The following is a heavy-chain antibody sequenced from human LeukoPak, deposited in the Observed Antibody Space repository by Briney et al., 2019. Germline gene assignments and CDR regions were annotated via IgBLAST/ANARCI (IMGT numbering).Heavy chain of an antibody. V-gene: IGHV4-59*01. CDR3: ARPGVTGADAFDI. D-gene: IGHD2-21*02. Sequence: SETLSLTCTVSGGSIDSYYWSWIRQPPGKGLEWIGYIYYTGSTEYHPSLKSRVTISLDTSKNQFSLKLTSVTAADTAVYYCARPGVTGADAFDIWGQGTMVTVSS. CDR2: IYYTGST. CDR1: GGSIDSYY. J-gene: IGHJ3*02.